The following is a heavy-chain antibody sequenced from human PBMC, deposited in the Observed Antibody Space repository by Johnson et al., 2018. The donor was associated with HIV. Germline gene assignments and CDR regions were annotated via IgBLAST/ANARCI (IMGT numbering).Heavy chain of an antibody. CDR3: ARDNEVTNAFDI. J-gene: IGHJ3*02. V-gene: IGHV3-30*03. D-gene: IGHD4-11*01. CDR2: ISYDGNTK. CDR1: GFTFSNAW. Sequence: QVQLVESGGGLVKPGGSLRLSCAGSGFTFSNAWMSWVRQAPGKGLEWVAVISYDGNTKYYADSVKGRFTISRDNSKKTLYLRMNSLRAEDTAVYYCARDNEVTNAFDIWGQGTMVTVSS.